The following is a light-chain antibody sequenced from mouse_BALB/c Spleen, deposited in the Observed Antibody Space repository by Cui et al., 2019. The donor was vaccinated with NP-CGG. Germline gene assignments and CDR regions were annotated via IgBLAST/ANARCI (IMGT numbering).Light chain of an antibody. Sequence: QAVVTQESALTTSPGDTVTFTCSSSIGAVTTSNYANWVQEKPDHLFTGLIGGTNNRAPGVPARFSGSLIGDKAALTITGAQTEDEAIYFCALWYSNHWVFGGGTKLTVL. V-gene: IGLV1*01. CDR2: GTN. CDR3: ALWYSNHWV. CDR1: IGAVTTSNY. J-gene: IGLJ1*01.